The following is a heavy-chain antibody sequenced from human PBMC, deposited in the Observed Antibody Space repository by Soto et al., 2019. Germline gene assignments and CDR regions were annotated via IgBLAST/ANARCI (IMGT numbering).Heavy chain of an antibody. CDR1: GFSFEIYH. CDR3: ARQRFGSFSGSYVFDL. J-gene: IGHJ5*02. D-gene: IGHD3-16*01. V-gene: IGHV3-21*01. CDR2: ISSNSDSI. Sequence: EMQLVESGGGLVKPGGSLRLSCEASGFSFEIYHMNWVRQAPGKGLEWVSSISSNSDSIFSGDSVKGRFIISRDNAKNSLFLQMNNLSGDDTAVYYCARQRFGSFSGSYVFDLWGQGTPVTVSS.